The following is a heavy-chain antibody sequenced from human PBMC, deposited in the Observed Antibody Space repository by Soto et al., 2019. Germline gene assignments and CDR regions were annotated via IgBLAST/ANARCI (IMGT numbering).Heavy chain of an antibody. CDR3: AREGGFDSQYEYYYYGLDV. D-gene: IGHD3-16*01. J-gene: IGHJ6*02. CDR1: RFAFRTYG. Sequence: QVHLVESGGGVVQPGRSLRLSCAATRFAFRTYGMHWVRRAPGKGLEWVAFISHDGSNKNHADSVQGRFTISRDNSKSNLSLQMDSLMVEDTAVYYCAREGGFDSQYEYYYYGLDVWGQGTPVTVSS. V-gene: IGHV3-30*19. CDR2: ISHDGSNK.